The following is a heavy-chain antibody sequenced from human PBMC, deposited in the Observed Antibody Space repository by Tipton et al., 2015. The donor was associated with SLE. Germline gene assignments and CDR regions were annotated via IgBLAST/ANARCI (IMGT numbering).Heavy chain of an antibody. V-gene: IGHV4-59*01. CDR2: IYYTGTT. J-gene: IGHJ4*02. CDR1: GGTMTGSY. CDR3: ARGDSSWSTFDY. Sequence: TLSLTCTVSGGTMTGSYWSWIRQPPGKGLEWLGYIYYTGTTKYNPPLRSRVTISVDTSKNQFSLRLKSVTAADTAVYYCARGDSSWSTFDYWGQGVLVTVSS. D-gene: IGHD6-13*01.